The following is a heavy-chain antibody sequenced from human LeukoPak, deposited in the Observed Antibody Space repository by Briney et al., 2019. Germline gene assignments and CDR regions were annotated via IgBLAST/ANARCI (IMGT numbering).Heavy chain of an antibody. Sequence: PGGSLRLSCTASGFTFSDYYMNWVRQAPGKGLEWISYIRNSGSAMYYADSVEGRFTISRDNAKNSLYLQMNSLRPEDTAMYYCTRGAEVSGYPVFQHWGQGALVTVSS. CDR3: TRGAEVSGYPVFQH. J-gene: IGHJ4*02. D-gene: IGHD3-22*01. CDR2: IRNSGSAM. V-gene: IGHV3-11*01. CDR1: GFTFSDYY.